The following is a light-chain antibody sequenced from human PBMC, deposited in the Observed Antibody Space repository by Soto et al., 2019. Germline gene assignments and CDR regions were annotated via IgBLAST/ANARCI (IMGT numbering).Light chain of an antibody. V-gene: IGKV3-15*01. CDR1: QSVGSN. CDR3: QQFNDWPPWT. J-gene: IGKJ1*01. CDR2: DAS. Sequence: EIEMTQSPATLSVSPGETAILSCRASQSVGSNLACYQQKPGQAPRLLIYDASTRATGIPARFSGSGSGTEFTLTISRLQSEDFAVYYCQQFNDWPPWTFGQGTKVEGK.